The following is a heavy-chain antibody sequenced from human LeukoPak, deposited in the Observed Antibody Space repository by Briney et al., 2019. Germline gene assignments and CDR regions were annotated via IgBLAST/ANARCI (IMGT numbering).Heavy chain of an antibody. CDR1: GGSISSSSYY. J-gene: IGHJ5*02. Sequence: SETLSLTCTVSGGSISSSSYYWGWIRQPPGKGLEWIGSIYYSGSTYYNPSLKSRVTISVDTSKNQFSLKLSPVTAADTAVYYCARAQLGFDPWGQGTLVTVSS. D-gene: IGHD1-1*01. CDR3: ARAQLGFDP. V-gene: IGHV4-39*07. CDR2: IYYSGST.